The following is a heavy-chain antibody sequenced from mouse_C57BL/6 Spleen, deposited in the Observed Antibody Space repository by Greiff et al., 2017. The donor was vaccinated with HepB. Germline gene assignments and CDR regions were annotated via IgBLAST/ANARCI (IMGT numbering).Heavy chain of an antibody. CDR2: INPSSGYT. J-gene: IGHJ2*01. Sequence: VQVVESGAELARPGASVKMSCKASGYTFTSYTMHWVKQRPGQGLEWIGYINPSSGYTKYNQKFKDKATLTADKSSSTAYMQLSSLTSEDSAVYYCARRTTVVGGSFDYWGQGTTLTVSS. V-gene: IGHV1-4*01. D-gene: IGHD1-1*01. CDR3: ARRTTVVGGSFDY. CDR1: GYTFTSYT.